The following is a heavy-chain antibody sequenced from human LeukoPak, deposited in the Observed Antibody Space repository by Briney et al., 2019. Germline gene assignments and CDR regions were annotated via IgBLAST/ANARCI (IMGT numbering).Heavy chain of an antibody. D-gene: IGHD1-26*01. CDR2: ISYDGSDK. Sequence: GGSLRLSCAASGFTFSSYGMHWVRQAPGKGLEWVAVISYDGSDKYYADSVKGRFTISRDNAKNTLYLQMNSLRAEDTAVYYCAKAWETFYYYYMDVWGKGTTVTVSS. J-gene: IGHJ6*03. CDR1: GFTFSSYG. CDR3: AKAWETFYYYYMDV. V-gene: IGHV3-30*18.